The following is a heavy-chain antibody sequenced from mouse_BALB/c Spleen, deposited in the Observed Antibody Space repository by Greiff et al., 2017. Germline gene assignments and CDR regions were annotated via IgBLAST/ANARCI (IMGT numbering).Heavy chain of an antibody. CDR3: ARDGYYGSMAMDY. D-gene: IGHD1-1*01. CDR1: GFTFSDYY. V-gene: IGHV5-4*02. J-gene: IGHJ4*01. CDR2: ISDGGSYT. Sequence: EVQLVESGGGLVKPGGSLKLSCAASGFTFSDYYMYWVRQTPEKRLEWVATISDGGSYTYYPDSVKGRFTISRDNAKNNLYLQMSSLKSEDTAMYYCARDGYYGSMAMDYWGQGTSVTVSS.